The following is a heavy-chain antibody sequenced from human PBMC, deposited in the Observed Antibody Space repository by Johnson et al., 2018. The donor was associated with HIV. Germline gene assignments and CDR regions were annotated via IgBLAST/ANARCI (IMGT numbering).Heavy chain of an antibody. V-gene: IGHV3-30*02. CDR1: GFTFANYG. J-gene: IGHJ3*02. D-gene: IGHD1-26*01. CDR2: IRYDGSNK. CDR3: ATSWGGSWGDAFDI. Sequence: QVQLVESGGGVVQPGGSLRLSCAASGFTFANYGMHWVRQAPGKGLEWVAFIRYDGSNKYYAESVKGRFTISRDNPKNSLYLQMNSLRAEDTAVYYCATSWGGSWGDAFDIWGQGTVVAVSS.